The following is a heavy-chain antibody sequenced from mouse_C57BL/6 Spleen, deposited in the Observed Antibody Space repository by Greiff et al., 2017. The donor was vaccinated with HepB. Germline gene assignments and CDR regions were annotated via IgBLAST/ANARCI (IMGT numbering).Heavy chain of an antibody. Sequence: VVKPGASVKISCKASGYAFSSSWMNWVKQRPGKGLESIGRIYPGDGDTNYNGKFKGKATLTADKSSSTAYMQLSSLTSEDSAVYFCARGYYGNPQAYWGQGTLVTVSA. V-gene: IGHV1-82*01. D-gene: IGHD2-1*01. CDR1: GYAFSSSW. J-gene: IGHJ3*01. CDR2: IYPGDGDT. CDR3: ARGYYGNPQAY.